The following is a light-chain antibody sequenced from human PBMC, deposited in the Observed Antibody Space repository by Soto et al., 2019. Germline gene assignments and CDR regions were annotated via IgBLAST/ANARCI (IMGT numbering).Light chain of an antibody. Sequence: DIQMTQSPSTLSASVGDRVTITCRASQSISSWLAWYQQKPGKAPKLLIYDASSLESGVPSRFSGSGSGTEFTLTISCLQPDDFAPYYHHQAGSFGPGTNLDIK. CDR2: DAS. J-gene: IGKJ3*01. CDR1: QSISSW. CDR3: HQAGS. V-gene: IGKV1-5*01.